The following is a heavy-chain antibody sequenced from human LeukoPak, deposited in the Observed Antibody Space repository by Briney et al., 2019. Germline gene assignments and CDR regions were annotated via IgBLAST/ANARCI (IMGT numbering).Heavy chain of an antibody. CDR1: GGTFHSYT. V-gene: IGHV1-69*01. CDR3: ASGTVASMDI. CDR2: ILPIFATT. J-gene: IGHJ3*02. Sequence: SVKVSCKASGGTFHSYTINWVRQAPGQGLEWMGGILPIFATTNYAQKFQGRVTITADESTSTAYMELSSLSSEDTAVYYCASGTVASMDIWGQGTVVTVSS. D-gene: IGHD5-12*01.